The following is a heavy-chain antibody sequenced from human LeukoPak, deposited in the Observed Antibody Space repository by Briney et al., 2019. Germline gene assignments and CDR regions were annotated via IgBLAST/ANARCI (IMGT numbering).Heavy chain of an antibody. J-gene: IGHJ4*02. D-gene: IGHD7-27*01. CDR2: MNPNSGNT. Sequence: GASVKVSRKASGYTFTSYDIHWVRQAPGQGLEWMGWMNPNSGNTGYAQRFQGRLTLTRDTSISTAYMELSGLRSDDTAVYYCARNVPKTGDFFYWGQGTLVTVSS. CDR1: GYTFTSYD. CDR3: ARNVPKTGDFFY. V-gene: IGHV1-8*02.